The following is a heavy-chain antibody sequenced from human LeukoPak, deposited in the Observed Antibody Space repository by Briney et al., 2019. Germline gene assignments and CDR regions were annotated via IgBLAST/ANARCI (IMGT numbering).Heavy chain of an antibody. CDR2: ISNTGNTI. CDR1: GFSFSEYY. J-gene: IGHJ4*02. CDR3: ARDMDSGSYWEDYFDY. V-gene: IGHV3-11*04. Sequence: GGSLRLSCAASGFSFSEYYMSWVRQAPGKGLEWVSYISNTGNTIQYADSVKGRFTISRDNAKNSLYLQMNSLRAEDTAVYYCARDMDSGSYWEDYFDYWGQGTLVTVSS. D-gene: IGHD1-26*01.